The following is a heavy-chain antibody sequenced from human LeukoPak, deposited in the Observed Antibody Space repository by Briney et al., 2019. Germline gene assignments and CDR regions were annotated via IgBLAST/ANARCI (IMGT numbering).Heavy chain of an antibody. V-gene: IGHV4-59*01. CDR3: ARDRGYSYGLDAFDI. CDR1: GGSISSYY. CDR2: IYYSGST. J-gene: IGHJ3*02. D-gene: IGHD5-18*01. Sequence: SETLSLTCTVSGGSISSYYWSWIRQPPGKGLEWIGYIYYSGSTNYNPSLKSRVTISVDTSKNQFSLKLSSVTAADTAVYYCARDRGYSYGLDAFDIWGQGTMVTVSS.